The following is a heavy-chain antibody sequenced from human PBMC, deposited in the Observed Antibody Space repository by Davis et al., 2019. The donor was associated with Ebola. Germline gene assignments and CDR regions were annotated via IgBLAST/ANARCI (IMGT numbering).Heavy chain of an antibody. CDR1: GGSISSSSYY. CDR3: AKYGSGSYYKKYNWFDP. Sequence: MHSETLSLTCTVSGGSISSSSYYWGWIRQPPGKGLEWIGSIYYSGSTYYNPSLKSRVTISVDTSKNQFSLKLSSVTAADTAVYYCAKYGSGSYYKKYNWFDPWGQGTLVTVSS. V-gene: IGHV4-39*01. CDR2: IYYSGST. J-gene: IGHJ5*02. D-gene: IGHD3-10*01.